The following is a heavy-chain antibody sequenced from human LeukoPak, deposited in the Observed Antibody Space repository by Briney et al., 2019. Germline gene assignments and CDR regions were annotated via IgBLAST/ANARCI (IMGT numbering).Heavy chain of an antibody. CDR2: IYYSGST. D-gene: IGHD6-19*01. CDR1: GGSISSYY. Sequence: SETLSLTCTVSGGSISSYYWSWIRQPPGKGLEWIGYIYYSGSTNYNPSLKSRVTISVDTSKNQFSLKLSSVTAADTAVYYCARIECSSGWYYFDYWGQGTLVTVSS. V-gene: IGHV4-59*01. J-gene: IGHJ4*02. CDR3: ARIECSSGWYYFDY.